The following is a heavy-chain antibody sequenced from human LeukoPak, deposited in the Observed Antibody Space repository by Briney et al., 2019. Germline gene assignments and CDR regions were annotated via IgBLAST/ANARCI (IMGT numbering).Heavy chain of an antibody. D-gene: IGHD3-10*01. V-gene: IGHV4-34*01. CDR1: GGSFSGYY. CDR2: INHSGST. Sequence: SETLSLTCAVYGGSFSGYYWSWIRQPPGKGLEWIGEINHSGSTNYNPSLKSRVTISVDTSKNQFSLKLSSVTAADTAVYYCARGPEKITMVRGVTYNWFDPWGQGTLVTVSS. CDR3: ARGPEKITMVRGVTYNWFDP. J-gene: IGHJ5*02.